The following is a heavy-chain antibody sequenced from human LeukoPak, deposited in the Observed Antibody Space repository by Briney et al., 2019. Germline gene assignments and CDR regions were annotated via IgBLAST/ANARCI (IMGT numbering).Heavy chain of an antibody. V-gene: IGHV5-51*01. Sequence: GESLKISCKASENSFTTSWIGWVRQMPGRGLEWMGIIYPGDSDTRYSPSFQGQVTISADKSISTAYLQWSSLKASDTAMYYCATYSSGSRPDAFDIWGQGTMVTVSS. CDR2: IYPGDSDT. CDR1: ENSFTTSW. D-gene: IGHD6-19*01. J-gene: IGHJ3*02. CDR3: ATYSSGSRPDAFDI.